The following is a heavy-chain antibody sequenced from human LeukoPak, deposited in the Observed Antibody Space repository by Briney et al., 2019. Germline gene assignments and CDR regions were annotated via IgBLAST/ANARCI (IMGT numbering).Heavy chain of an antibody. J-gene: IGHJ5*02. V-gene: IGHV4-31*03. Sequence: SETLSLTCTVSGGSISSGGYYWSWIRQHPGKGLEWIGYIYYSGSTYYNPSLKSRVTISVDTSKNQFSLKLSSVTAADTAVYYCAREGEAMGEIWFDPWGQGTLVTVSS. CDR3: AREGEAMGEIWFDP. D-gene: IGHD3-16*01. CDR1: GGSISSGGYY. CDR2: IYYSGST.